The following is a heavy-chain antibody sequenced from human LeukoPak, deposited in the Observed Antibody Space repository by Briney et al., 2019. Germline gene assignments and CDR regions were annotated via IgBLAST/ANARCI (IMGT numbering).Heavy chain of an antibody. Sequence: PSETLSLTCAVYGGSFSGYYWSWIRQPPGKGLEWIGEINHSGSTNYNPSLKSRVTISVDTSKNQFSLKLSSVTAADTAVYYCARHEPLGRGAWDYWGQGILVTVSS. CDR2: INHSGST. J-gene: IGHJ4*02. CDR1: GGSFSGYY. D-gene: IGHD1-14*01. CDR3: ARHEPLGRGAWDY. V-gene: IGHV4-34*01.